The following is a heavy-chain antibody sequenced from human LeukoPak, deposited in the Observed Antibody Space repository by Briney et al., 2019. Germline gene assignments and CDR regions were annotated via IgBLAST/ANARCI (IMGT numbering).Heavy chain of an antibody. D-gene: IGHD5-18*01. Sequence: GGSLRLSCAASGFTFSSYSMNWVRQAPGKGLEWVSSISSSSSYIYYADSVKGRFTISRDNAKNSLYLQMNSLRAEDTAVYYCAKRIQSAMAMGYWGQGTLVTVSS. J-gene: IGHJ4*02. CDR1: GFTFSSYS. CDR2: ISSSSSYI. CDR3: AKRIQSAMAMGY. V-gene: IGHV3-21*04.